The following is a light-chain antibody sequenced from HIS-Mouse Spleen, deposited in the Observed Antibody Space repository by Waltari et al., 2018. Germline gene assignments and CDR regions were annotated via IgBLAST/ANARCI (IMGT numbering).Light chain of an antibody. CDR2: EDS. J-gene: IGLJ2*01. CDR1: TLPKKY. V-gene: IGLV3-10*01. Sequence: SYELTQPPSVSVSPGQTAMITCSGDTLPKKYAYWYQQKSGQAPVLVIYEDSKRPSGIPGSFSGSSSGTMATLTISGAQVEDEADYYCYSTDSSGNHRVFGGGTKLTVL. CDR3: YSTDSSGNHRV.